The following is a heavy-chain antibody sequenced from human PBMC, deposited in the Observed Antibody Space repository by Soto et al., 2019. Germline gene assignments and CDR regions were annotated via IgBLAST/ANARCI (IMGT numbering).Heavy chain of an antibody. V-gene: IGHV1-3*01. CDR1: GYSFTSFP. Sequence: QVQLVQSGAEVKKPGASVKVSCKASGYSFTSFPIHWVRQAPGQGLECMGWINAANGYTRYSQKFQGRVTITRDTSATTAYMDLSSLRSEDTAVYYCASGGGLDDWGQGPLITVSS. CDR2: INAANGYT. D-gene: IGHD3-10*01. J-gene: IGHJ4*02. CDR3: ASGGGLDD.